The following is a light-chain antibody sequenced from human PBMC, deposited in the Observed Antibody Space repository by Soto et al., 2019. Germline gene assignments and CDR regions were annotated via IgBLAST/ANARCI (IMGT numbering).Light chain of an antibody. CDR3: EQYGTERFT. CDR1: QSFTSSY. V-gene: IGKV3-20*01. CDR2: VAS. Sequence: EIVLTQSPGTLSLSPGERATLSCSASQSFTSSYLARYQQQPGQAPSLLSYVASSRATGIADRFSGSGSETDFTRTITRLEPEDFAVYYCEQYGTERFTFGPGTKVDIK. J-gene: IGKJ3*01.